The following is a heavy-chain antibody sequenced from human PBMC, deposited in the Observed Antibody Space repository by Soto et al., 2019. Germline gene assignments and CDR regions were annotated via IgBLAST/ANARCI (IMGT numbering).Heavy chain of an antibody. V-gene: IGHV3-48*03. J-gene: IGHJ4*02. CDR1: GFTLSNYE. CDR2: ISTGGSSI. CDR3: ARGGGFSYGDGIDY. D-gene: IGHD5-18*01. Sequence: PGGSLRLSCAGSGFTLSNYEMNWVRQAPGKGLEWVSYISTGGSSIYYADSVKGRFTISRDNAKNSLYLQMNSLRAEDTAVYYCARGGGFSYGDGIDYWGQGTLVTVSS.